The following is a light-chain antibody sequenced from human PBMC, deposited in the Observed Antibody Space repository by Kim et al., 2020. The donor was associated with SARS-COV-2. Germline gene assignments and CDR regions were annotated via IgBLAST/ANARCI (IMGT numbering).Light chain of an antibody. V-gene: IGLV10-54*01. CDR2: RNN. J-gene: IGLJ3*02. CDR3: SAWDSSLSALV. Sequence: QAGLTQPPSVSKGLRQTATLTCTGNSNNVGNQGAAWLQQHQGHPPKLLSYRNNNRPSGISERLSASRSGNTASLTITGLQPEDEADYYCSAWDSSLSALVCGGGTKVTGL. CDR1: SNNVGNQG.